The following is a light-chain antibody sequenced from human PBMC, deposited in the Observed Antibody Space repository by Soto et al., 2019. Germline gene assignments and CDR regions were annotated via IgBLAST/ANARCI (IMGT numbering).Light chain of an antibody. CDR3: QQYNNWPPYT. CDR2: NAS. Sequence: DTLMTQSLATLSVSPGERATLSCRASQSVSSKLVWYQQKPGQAPRLLIYNASTRATDIPARFSGSGSGTEFTLSISSLQSEDFAVYYCQQYNNWPPYTFGQGTKLEI. CDR1: QSVSSK. V-gene: IGKV3-15*01. J-gene: IGKJ2*01.